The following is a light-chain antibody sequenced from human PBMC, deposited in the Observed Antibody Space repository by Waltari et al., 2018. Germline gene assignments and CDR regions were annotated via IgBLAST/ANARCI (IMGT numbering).Light chain of an antibody. CDR2: GAF. J-gene: IGKJ2*01. V-gene: IGKV3-20*01. Sequence: EIVLTQSPGTLSLSPGERATLSCRASQSISSNYLAWYQQKSGQAPRLLIYGAFNRATGAPDSFSGSGSGTDFTLTISGLEPEDFAVYYCQQYVESPPPLMYTFGQGTKLEIK. CDR1: QSISSNY. CDR3: QQYVESPPPLMYT.